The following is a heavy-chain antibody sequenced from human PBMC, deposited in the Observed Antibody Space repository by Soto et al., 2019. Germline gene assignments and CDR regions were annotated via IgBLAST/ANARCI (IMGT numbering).Heavy chain of an antibody. Sequence: GGSLRLSCAASGFTFSKYWMSWVRQAPGKGLEWVANIKQDGSEKYYVDSVKGRFTISRDNAKNSLYLQMNSLRAEDTAVYYCATSSYSSGWYAVYWGQGTLVTVSS. D-gene: IGHD6-19*01. V-gene: IGHV3-7*01. CDR1: GFTFSKYW. CDR2: IKQDGSEK. J-gene: IGHJ4*02. CDR3: ATSSYSSGWYAVY.